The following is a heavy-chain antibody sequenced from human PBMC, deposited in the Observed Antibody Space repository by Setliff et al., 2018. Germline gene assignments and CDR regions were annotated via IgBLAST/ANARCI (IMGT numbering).Heavy chain of an antibody. J-gene: IGHJ4*02. CDR2: INTGDDII. D-gene: IGHD2-8*02. Sequence: GGSLRLSCAGSRSTFSGDDMNWVRQAPGKGLEWISYINTGDDIIYYAPSVKGRFTISRDNAKNSLFQQMNSLRADDTAVYYCVRNSPIRLGVLHSWGQGTLVTVSS. CDR1: RSTFSGDD. V-gene: IGHV3-48*03. CDR3: VRNSPIRLGVLHS.